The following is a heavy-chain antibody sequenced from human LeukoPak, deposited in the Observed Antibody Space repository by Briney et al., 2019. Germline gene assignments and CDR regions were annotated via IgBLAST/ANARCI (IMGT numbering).Heavy chain of an antibody. D-gene: IGHD3-3*01. V-gene: IGHV3-74*01. J-gene: IGHJ6*02. CDR2: IISDGSST. CDR3: ASASDFGVGYGMDV. Sequence: RGGSLRLSCAASGFTFSSYNMNWVRQAPGKGLVWVSRIISDGSSTIYADSVKGRFTISRDNAKNTLSLQMNSLRAEDTAVCYCASASDFGVGYGMDVWGQGTTVSVSS. CDR1: GFTFSSYN.